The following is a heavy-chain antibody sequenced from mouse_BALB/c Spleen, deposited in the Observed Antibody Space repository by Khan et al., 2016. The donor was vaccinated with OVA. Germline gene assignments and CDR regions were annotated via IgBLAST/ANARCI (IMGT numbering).Heavy chain of an antibody. CDR2: ISSGGHYT. CDR1: GFTFSSFA. CDR3: ARGSVDYYGMDY. V-gene: IGHV5-9-3*01. Sequence: EVELVESGGGVVKPGGSLKLSCSASGFTFSSFAMSWVRQTPEKRLEWVATISSGGHYTFYPDSVKGRFTISRDNARNTLYLQMSSLRSEDTAMYYCARGSVDYYGMDYWGQGTSVTVSS. J-gene: IGHJ4*01.